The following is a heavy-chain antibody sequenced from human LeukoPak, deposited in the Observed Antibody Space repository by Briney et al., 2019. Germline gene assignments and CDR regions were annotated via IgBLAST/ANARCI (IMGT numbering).Heavy chain of an antibody. CDR1: GFTFSSYW. J-gene: IGHJ4*02. Sequence: PGGSLRLSCAASGFTFSSYWMSWVRQAPGKGLEWVANIKQDGSEKYYVDSVKGRFTISRDNAKNSLYLQMNSLRAEDTAVYYCARDSTGRLGMAARGTGYWGQGTLVTVSS. CDR3: ARDSTGRLGMAARGTGY. D-gene: IGHD6-6*01. CDR2: IKQDGSEK. V-gene: IGHV3-7*01.